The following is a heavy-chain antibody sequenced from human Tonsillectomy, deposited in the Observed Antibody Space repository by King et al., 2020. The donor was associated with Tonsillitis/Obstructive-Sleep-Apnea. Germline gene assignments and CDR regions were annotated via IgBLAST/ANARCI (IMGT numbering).Heavy chain of an antibody. CDR1: GFSLSSSRVG. Sequence: ITLKESGPTLVKPTQTLTLTCTFSGFSLSSSRVGVGWIRQPPGKALEWFALIYWDDDKRYSPSLKSRLTITKDTSKNQVVLTMTNMDPVDTATYYCAHGGADYHYIWGSYKWNYWGQGTLVTVSS. J-gene: IGHJ4*02. D-gene: IGHD3-16*01. CDR3: AHGGADYHYIWGSYKWNY. V-gene: IGHV2-5*02. CDR2: IYWDDDK.